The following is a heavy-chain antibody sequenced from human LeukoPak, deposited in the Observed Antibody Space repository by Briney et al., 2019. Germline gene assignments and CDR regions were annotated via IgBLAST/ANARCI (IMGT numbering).Heavy chain of an antibody. CDR3: ASEGLVGYCGGDCYPHYFDY. Sequence: PSETLSLTCTVSGGSIDSTSYYWGWFRQPPGKGLEWIGRIYTSGSTNYNPSLKSRVTISVDTSKNQFSLKLSSVTAADTAVYYCASEGLVGYCGGDCYPHYFDYWGQGTLVTVSS. CDR1: GGSIDSTSYY. J-gene: IGHJ4*02. CDR2: IYTSGST. V-gene: IGHV4-39*01. D-gene: IGHD2-21*02.